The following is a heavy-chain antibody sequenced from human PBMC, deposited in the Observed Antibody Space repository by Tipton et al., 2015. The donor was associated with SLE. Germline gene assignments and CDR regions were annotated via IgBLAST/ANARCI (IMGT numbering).Heavy chain of an antibody. CDR2: IGWSGHNT. CDR1: GFIFDDFA. J-gene: IGHJ6*03. D-gene: IGHD2-21*02. CDR3: AKVVTGSSYYMDV. V-gene: IGHV3-43D*03. Sequence: SLRLSCAASGFIFDDFAMHWVRQPPGKGLEWVSLIGWSGHNTYYADSVKGRFTISRDNGRNFLYLQMNSLRPEDTALYYCAKVVTGSSYYMDVWCKGITVTVSS.